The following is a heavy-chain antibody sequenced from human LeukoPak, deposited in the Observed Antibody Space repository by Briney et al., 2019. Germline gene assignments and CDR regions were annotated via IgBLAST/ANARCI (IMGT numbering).Heavy chain of an antibody. D-gene: IGHD5-18*01. Sequence: SETLTLTCTVSGGSISSFYWSWIRQPPGKGLEWIGYISYVGSTNYNPSLKSRVTISVDTSKNQFSLKLSSVTAADTAVYYCARHGNHVGGIQLWLSLDYWGQGTLVTVSS. CDR1: GGSISSFY. V-gene: IGHV4-59*08. CDR2: ISYVGST. J-gene: IGHJ4*02. CDR3: ARHGNHVGGIQLWLSLDY.